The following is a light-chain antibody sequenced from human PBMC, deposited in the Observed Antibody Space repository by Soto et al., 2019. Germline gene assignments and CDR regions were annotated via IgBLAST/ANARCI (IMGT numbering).Light chain of an antibody. CDR3: QQYNDWPLT. CDR1: QSVSTN. Sequence: EIVMTQSPVTLPVSPGERATLSCRASQSVSTNLAWYQQKRGQAPRLLIFGASTRATGIPARFSGSGSGTEFTLTISSLQSEDFAVYYCQQYNDWPLTFGGGTKVDIK. J-gene: IGKJ4*01. V-gene: IGKV3-15*01. CDR2: GAS.